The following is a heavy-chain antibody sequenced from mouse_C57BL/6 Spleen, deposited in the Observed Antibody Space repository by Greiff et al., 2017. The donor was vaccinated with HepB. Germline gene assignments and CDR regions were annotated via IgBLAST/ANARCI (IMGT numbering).Heavy chain of an antibody. V-gene: IGHV5-6*01. CDR2: ISSGGSYT. CDR3: ARHEDSNYGGWYFDV. Sequence: EVKLVESGGDLVKPGGSLKLSCAASGFTFSSYGMSWVRQTPDKRLEWVATISSGGSYTYYPDSVKGRFTISRDNAKNTLYLQMSSLKSEDTAMYYCARHEDSNYGGWYFDVWGTGTTVTVSS. J-gene: IGHJ1*03. D-gene: IGHD2-5*01. CDR1: GFTFSSYG.